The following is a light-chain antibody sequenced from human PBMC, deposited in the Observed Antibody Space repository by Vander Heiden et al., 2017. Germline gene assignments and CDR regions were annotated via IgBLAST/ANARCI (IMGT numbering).Light chain of an antibody. CDR2: AAS. CDR3: QQSYSTPIT. J-gene: IGKJ5*01. Sequence: DIQMTQSPSSLSASVGDRVTITCRASQSISSYLNWYQQKPGKAPKLLIDAASSLQSGVPSRCSGSGSGTDFTLTISSLQPEDFATYYWQQSYSTPITFGQGTRLEIK. CDR1: QSISSY. V-gene: IGKV1-39*01.